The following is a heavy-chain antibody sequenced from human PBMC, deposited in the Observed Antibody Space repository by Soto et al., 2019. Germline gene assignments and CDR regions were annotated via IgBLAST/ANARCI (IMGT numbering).Heavy chain of an antibody. Sequence: QVQLVESGGGVVQPGRSLRLSCAASGFTFSSYAMHWVRQAPGKGLEWVAVISYDGSNKYYADSVKGRFTISRDNSKNTLYLQMNSLRAEDTAVDYCARRISTSSWGGMDVWGQGTTVTVSS. CDR1: GFTFSSYA. CDR3: ARRISTSSWGGMDV. J-gene: IGHJ6*02. V-gene: IGHV3-30-3*01. CDR2: ISYDGSNK. D-gene: IGHD2-2*01.